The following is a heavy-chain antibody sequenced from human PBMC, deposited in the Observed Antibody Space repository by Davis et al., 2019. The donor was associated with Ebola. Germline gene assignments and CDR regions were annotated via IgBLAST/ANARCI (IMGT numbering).Heavy chain of an antibody. CDR1: GGSISSGDYY. CDR2: IYYSGST. J-gene: IGHJ4*02. CDR3: ARGGSSGYYEPPFYYCDY. V-gene: IGHV4-30-4*01. Sequence: SETLSLTCTVSGGSISSGDYYWSWIRQPPGKGLEWIGYIYYSGSTYYNPSLKSRVTISVDTSKNQFSLKLSSVTAADTAVYYCARGGSSGYYEPPFYYCDYGGQGTLVTVSS. D-gene: IGHD3-22*01.